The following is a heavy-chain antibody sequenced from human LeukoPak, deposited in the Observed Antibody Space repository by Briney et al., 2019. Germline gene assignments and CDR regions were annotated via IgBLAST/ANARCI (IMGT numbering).Heavy chain of an antibody. V-gene: IGHV4-34*01. Sequence: SETLSLTCAVYGGSFSGYYWSWIRQPPGKGLEWIGEINHSGSTNYNPSLKSRVTISVDTSKNQFSLKLSSVAAADTAVYYCATGGWRSNRFDYWGQGTLVTVSS. CDR1: GGSFSGYY. J-gene: IGHJ4*02. CDR2: INHSGST. CDR3: ATGGWRSNRFDY. D-gene: IGHD6-19*01.